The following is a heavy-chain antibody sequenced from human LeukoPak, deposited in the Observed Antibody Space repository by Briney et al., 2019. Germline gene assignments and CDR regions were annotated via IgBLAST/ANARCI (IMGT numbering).Heavy chain of an antibody. D-gene: IGHD1-7*01. Sequence: PGGSLRLSCAASGFTFSSYAMSWVRQAPGKGLEWVSAISGSGGSTYYADSVKGRFTISRDNSKNTLYLQMNSLRAEDTAVYYCAKDAITGTDLDLNWFDPWGQGTLVTVSS. CDR2: ISGSGGST. J-gene: IGHJ5*02. CDR1: GFTFSSYA. V-gene: IGHV3-23*01. CDR3: AKDAITGTDLDLNWFDP.